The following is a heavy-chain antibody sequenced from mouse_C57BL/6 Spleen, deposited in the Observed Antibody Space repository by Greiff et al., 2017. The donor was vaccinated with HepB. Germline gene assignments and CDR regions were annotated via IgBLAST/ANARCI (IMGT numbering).Heavy chain of an antibody. CDR3: ARLYERGDYFDY. J-gene: IGHJ2*01. Sequence: EVQGVESGGGLVKPGGSLKLSCAASGFTFSSYAMSWVRQTPEKRLEWVATISDGGSYTYYPDNVKGRFTISRDNAKNNLYLQMSHLKSEDTAMYYCARLYERGDYFDYWGQGTTLTVSS. CDR2: ISDGGSYT. D-gene: IGHD2-3*01. CDR1: GFTFSSYA. V-gene: IGHV5-4*01.